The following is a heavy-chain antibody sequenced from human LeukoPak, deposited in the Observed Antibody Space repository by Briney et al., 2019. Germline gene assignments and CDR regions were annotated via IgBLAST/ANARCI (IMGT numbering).Heavy chain of an antibody. CDR2: INHSGST. CDR3: ARRPDGGTYFDY. J-gene: IGHJ4*02. D-gene: IGHD3-16*01. V-gene: IGHV4-34*01. CDR1: GGSFSGYY. Sequence: PSETLSLTCAVYGGSFSGYYWSWIRQPPGKGLEWIGEINHSGSTNYNPSLKSRVTISVDTSKNQFSLKLSSVTAADTAVYYCARRPDGGTYFDYWGQGTLVTVSS.